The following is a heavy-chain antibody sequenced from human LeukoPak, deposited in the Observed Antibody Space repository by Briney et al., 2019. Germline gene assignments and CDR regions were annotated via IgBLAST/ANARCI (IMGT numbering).Heavy chain of an antibody. D-gene: IGHD3-16*02. CDR2: INHSGST. Sequence: KSSETLSLTCAVYGGSFSGYYWSWIRQPPGKGLEWIGEINHSGSTNYNPSLKSRVTISVDTSKNQFSLKLSSVTAAGTAVYYCARATDYVWGSYRFFDYWGQGTLVTVSS. CDR1: GGSFSGYY. CDR3: ARATDYVWGSYRFFDY. J-gene: IGHJ4*02. V-gene: IGHV4-34*01.